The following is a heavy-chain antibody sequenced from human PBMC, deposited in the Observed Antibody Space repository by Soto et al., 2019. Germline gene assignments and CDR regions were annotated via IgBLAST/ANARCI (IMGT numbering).Heavy chain of an antibody. J-gene: IGHJ4*02. CDR3: ARGVAITFGGVIVISEPFDY. V-gene: IGHV4-39*07. CDR1: GGSISSSSYY. CDR2: INHSGST. D-gene: IGHD3-16*02. Sequence: ASETLSLTCTVSGGSISSSSYYWGWIRQPPGKGLEWIGEINHSGSTNYNPSLKSRVTISVDTSKNQFSLKLSSVTAADTAVYYCARGVAITFGGVIVISEPFDYWGQGTLVTVSS.